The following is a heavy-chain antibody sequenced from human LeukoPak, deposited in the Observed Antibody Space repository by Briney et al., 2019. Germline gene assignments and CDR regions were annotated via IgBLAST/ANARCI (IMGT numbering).Heavy chain of an antibody. CDR2: IYHSGST. V-gene: IGHV4-30-2*01. Sequence: SETLSLTCAVSGGSISSGGYSWSWIRQPPGKGLEWIGYIYHSGSTYYNPSLKSRVTISVDRSKNQFSLKLSSVTAADTAVYYCARIPDYGDYRAWYYGMDVWGQGTTVTVSS. D-gene: IGHD4-17*01. J-gene: IGHJ6*02. CDR3: ARIPDYGDYRAWYYGMDV. CDR1: GGSISSGGYS.